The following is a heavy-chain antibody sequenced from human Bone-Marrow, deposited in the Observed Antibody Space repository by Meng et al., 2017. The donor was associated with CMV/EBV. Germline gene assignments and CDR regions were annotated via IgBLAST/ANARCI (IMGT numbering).Heavy chain of an antibody. V-gene: IGHV1-69*08. CDR2: IIPILDAT. CDR3: ARDSRRGTWYDVEWFYP. Sequence: SVKVSCKASGGTFSSYTLSWVRQAPGQGLEWMGRIIPILDATNYAQKFQDRLTITADTSTSTVYMELSSLRSEDTALYYCARDSRRGTWYDVEWFYPCGQGTLVTVSS. CDR1: GGTFSSYT. J-gene: IGHJ5*02. D-gene: IGHD6-13*01.